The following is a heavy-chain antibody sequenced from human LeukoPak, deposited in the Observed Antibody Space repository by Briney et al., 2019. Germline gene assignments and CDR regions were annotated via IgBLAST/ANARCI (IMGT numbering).Heavy chain of an antibody. CDR1: GFTFSSYW. V-gene: IGHV3-7*01. J-gene: IGHJ4*02. D-gene: IGHD3-10*01. CDR3: ATGPLIWGRLTFYFDY. CDR2: IKQDGSEK. Sequence: GGSLRLSCAASGFTFSSYWMSWVRQAPGKGLEWVANIKQDGSEKYYVDSVKGRFTISRDNAKNSLYLQMNSLRAGDTAVYYCATGPLIWGRLTFYFDYWGQGTLVTVSS.